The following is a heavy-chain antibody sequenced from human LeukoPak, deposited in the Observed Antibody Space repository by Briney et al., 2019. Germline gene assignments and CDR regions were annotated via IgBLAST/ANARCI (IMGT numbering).Heavy chain of an antibody. Sequence: PGGFLRLSCAASGFTFSYFSMNWVRQAPGKGLEWLSYISDSSSTIYYADSVKGRFTISRDNAKNSLYLQMNSLRAEDTAVYYCARVIGSYGDSAYWGQGTLVTVSS. CDR1: GFTFSYFS. CDR2: ISDSSSTI. D-gene: IGHD4-17*01. V-gene: IGHV3-48*04. J-gene: IGHJ4*02. CDR3: ARVIGSYGDSAY.